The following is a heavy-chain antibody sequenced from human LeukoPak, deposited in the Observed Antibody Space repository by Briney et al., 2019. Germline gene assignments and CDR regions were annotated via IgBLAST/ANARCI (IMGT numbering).Heavy chain of an antibody. Sequence: PGGSLRLSCAASGFSFSSYDMNWVRQAPGKGLEWVSYIHSSGSSLLYADSVKGRFTISRDTAKNSLHLQMSSLRAEDTAVYYCARKLTGTTFFDYWGQGTLVTVSS. CDR1: GFSFSSYD. J-gene: IGHJ4*02. CDR3: ARKLTGTTFFDY. V-gene: IGHV3-48*03. D-gene: IGHD1-1*01. CDR2: IHSSGSSL.